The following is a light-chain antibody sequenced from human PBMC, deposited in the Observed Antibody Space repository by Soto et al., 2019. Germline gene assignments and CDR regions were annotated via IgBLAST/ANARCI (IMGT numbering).Light chain of an antibody. Sequence: EIVLTQSPGTLSLSPGERATLSCRASQSVNNSYFSWYQQKPGQAPRLLIYGASSRATGIPDRFSGSGSGTDFTLTISRLEPEDFAVYYCQQYGSSPPMYTFGQGTKLEIK. V-gene: IGKV3-20*01. CDR2: GAS. CDR3: QQYGSSPPMYT. CDR1: QSVNNSY. J-gene: IGKJ2*01.